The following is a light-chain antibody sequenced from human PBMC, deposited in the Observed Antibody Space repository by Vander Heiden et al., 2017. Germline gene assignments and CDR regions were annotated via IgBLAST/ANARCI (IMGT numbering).Light chain of an antibody. CDR1: QSISSY. CDR2: AAS. Sequence: DIQMTQSLSSTSASVGDRVTITCRASQSISSYLNWYQQKPGKAPKLLIYAASSLETGVPYRFSGSGSGTDFTLTISSLQPEDFAAYYCQQGYSTPRTFGQGTKLEIK. J-gene: IGKJ2*01. V-gene: IGKV1-39*01. CDR3: QQGYSTPRT.